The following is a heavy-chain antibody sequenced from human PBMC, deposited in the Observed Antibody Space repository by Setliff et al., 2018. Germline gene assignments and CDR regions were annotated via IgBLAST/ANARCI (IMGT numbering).Heavy chain of an antibody. V-gene: IGHV1-69*05. J-gene: IGHJ4*02. CDR2: IIPIFGTA. CDR1: GYTFSSYA. D-gene: IGHD2-15*01. Sequence: SVKVSCKASGYTFSSYAISWVRQAPGQGLEWMGRIIPIFGTANYAQKFQGRVAMTTDTSTSTAFMELRSLRPDDTAFYYCGRVDAELILGNYIDYWGQGTLVTVSS. CDR3: GRVDAELILGNYIDY.